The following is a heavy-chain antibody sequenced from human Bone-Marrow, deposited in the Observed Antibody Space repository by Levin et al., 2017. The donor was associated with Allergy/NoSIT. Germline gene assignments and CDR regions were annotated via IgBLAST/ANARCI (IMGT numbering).Heavy chain of an antibody. CDR3: SRSAILHYYNYYMDA. D-gene: IGHD3-9*01. Sequence: SVKVSCKASGDTFNSYTINWVRQAPGQGLELMGRIIPIIGIANHAQKFQGRVTITADISTNTVYMELSSLRSEDTAVYYCSRSAILHYYNYYMDAWGKGTTVTVSS. CDR2: IIPIIGIA. J-gene: IGHJ6*03. V-gene: IGHV1-69*02. CDR1: GDTFNSYT.